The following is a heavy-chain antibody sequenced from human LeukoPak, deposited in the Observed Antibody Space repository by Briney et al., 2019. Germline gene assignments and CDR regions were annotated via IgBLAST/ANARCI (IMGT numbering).Heavy chain of an antibody. D-gene: IGHD3-22*01. J-gene: IGHJ4*02. CDR3: AKHYYDTSGTPRYFDY. Sequence: GGSLRLSCAASGFTFSSYAMSWVRQPPGKGLEWVSAIGGTSGRTYYADSVKGRFTISRDNSMNTLYLQMNSLRDEDTAVYYCAKHYYDTSGTPRYFDYWGQGTLVTVSS. CDR2: IGGTSGRT. V-gene: IGHV3-23*01. CDR1: GFTFSSYA.